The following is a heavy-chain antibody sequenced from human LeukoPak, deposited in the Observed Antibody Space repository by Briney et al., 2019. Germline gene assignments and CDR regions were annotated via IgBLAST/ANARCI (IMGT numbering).Heavy chain of an antibody. D-gene: IGHD3-10*01. CDR1: GFTFSSYG. J-gene: IGHJ4*02. CDR3: ASHSDPPY. V-gene: IGHV3-30*06. CDR2: ISYDGSNK. Sequence: GGSLRLSCAASGFTFSSYGMHWVRQAPGKGLEWVAVISYDGSNKYYADSVKGRFTISRDNSKNTLYLQMNSLRAEDTAVYYCASHSDPPYWGQGTLVTVSS.